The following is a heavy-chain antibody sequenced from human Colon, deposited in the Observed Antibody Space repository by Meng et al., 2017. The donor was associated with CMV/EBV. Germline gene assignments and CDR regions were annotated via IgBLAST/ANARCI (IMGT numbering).Heavy chain of an antibody. J-gene: IGHJ4*02. CDR1: EFTFSTYW. CDR3: TRRITRGSFDS. V-gene: IGHV3-7*01. D-gene: IGHD1-14*01. CDR2: IKPDGTET. Sequence: GGSLRLSCVGSEFTFSTYWMTWVRQAPGKGLEWVANIKPDGTETYYVDSVKGRFTISRDNAKNSLFLHMNSLRVEDTAVYYCTRRITRGSFDSWGQGTLVTVSS.